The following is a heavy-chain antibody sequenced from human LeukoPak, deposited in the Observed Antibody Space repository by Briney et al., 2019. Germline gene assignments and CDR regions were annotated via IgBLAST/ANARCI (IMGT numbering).Heavy chain of an antibody. CDR1: GYTFTNYY. CDR2: MNPNSGNT. Sequence: ASVKVSCKASGYTFTNYYMHGVRQATGQGLEWMGWMNPNSGNTGYAQKFQGRVTMTRNTSISTAYMELSSLRSEDTAVYYCARRFDFWSGYGMDVWGQGTTVTVSS. CDR3: ARRFDFWSGYGMDV. D-gene: IGHD3-3*01. V-gene: IGHV1-8*02. J-gene: IGHJ6*02.